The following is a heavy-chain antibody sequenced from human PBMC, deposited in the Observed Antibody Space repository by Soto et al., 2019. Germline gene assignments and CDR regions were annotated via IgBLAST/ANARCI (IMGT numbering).Heavy chain of an antibody. CDR2: IYYSGST. V-gene: IGHV4-30-4*01. Sequence: SETLSLTCTFSGGSIRSGDYYWSWIRQPPGKGLEWIGYIYYSGSTYYNPSLKSRVTISVDTSKNQFSLKLSSVTAADTAVYYCVRDKYGVTSAYGMDVWGQGTTVTVSS. CDR3: VRDKYGVTSAYGMDV. CDR1: GGSIRSGDYY. J-gene: IGHJ6*02. D-gene: IGHD2-21*02.